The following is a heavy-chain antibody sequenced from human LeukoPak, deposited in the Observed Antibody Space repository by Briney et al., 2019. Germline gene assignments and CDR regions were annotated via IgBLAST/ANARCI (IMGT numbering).Heavy chain of an antibody. CDR3: ARDRYYAIDV. D-gene: IGHD3-10*01. CDR2: IRSSGSII. V-gene: IGHV3-48*03. J-gene: IGHJ6*03. Sequence: GGSLRLSCGASGCTFSSYEMNWVRQAPGKGLGWVSYIRSSGSIIYYADSVKGRFTISRDDAKNTLYLQKNSLRAGDTAVYYCARDRYYAIDVGGKGTTVSVSS. CDR1: GCTFSSYE.